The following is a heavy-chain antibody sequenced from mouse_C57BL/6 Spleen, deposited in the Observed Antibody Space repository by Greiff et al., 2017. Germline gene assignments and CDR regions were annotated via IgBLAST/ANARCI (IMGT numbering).Heavy chain of an antibody. D-gene: IGHD1-1*01. CDR1: GYAFTDYL. CDR3: AKGSYYGRSAD. J-gene: IGHJ3*01. V-gene: IGHV1-54*01. Sequence: QVQLQQSGAELVRPGTSVKVSCKASGYAFTDYLIEWVKQRPGQGLEWIGVINPGSGGTTYNEKFKGKAILTADKSSSTAYMQLSRLTSEDSAVYFCAKGSYYGRSADWGQGTLVTVSA. CDR2: INPGSGGT.